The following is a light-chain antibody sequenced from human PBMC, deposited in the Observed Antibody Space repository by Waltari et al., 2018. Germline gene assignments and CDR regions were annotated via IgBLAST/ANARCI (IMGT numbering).Light chain of an antibody. CDR3: LQDYDYPFT. CDR2: AAS. Sequence: AIQMTQSPSSLSASVGDRVTIPCRASQAIYNDLGWYQQRPGKAPKLLIYAASTLQSGVPSRFSGSGSGTDFSLTISSLQPEDFATYYCLQDYDYPFTFGPGTKVDIK. CDR1: QAIYND. J-gene: IGKJ3*01. V-gene: IGKV1-6*01.